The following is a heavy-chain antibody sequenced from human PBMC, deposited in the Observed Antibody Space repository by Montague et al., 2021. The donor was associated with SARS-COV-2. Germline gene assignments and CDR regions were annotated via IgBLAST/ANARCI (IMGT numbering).Heavy chain of an antibody. V-gene: IGHV4-34*01. Sequence: SETLSLTCAVYGGSFSDYHWTWIRQSPGGGLERIGQINYGGSTKYNPSLKSRVTMSVDTSKNQFSLKLTSVTAADTAVYYCAREVVLAPYCFDYWGQGALVAVSS. J-gene: IGHJ4*02. CDR2: INYGGST. D-gene: IGHD2-21*01. CDR1: GGSFSDYH. CDR3: AREVVLAPYCFDY.